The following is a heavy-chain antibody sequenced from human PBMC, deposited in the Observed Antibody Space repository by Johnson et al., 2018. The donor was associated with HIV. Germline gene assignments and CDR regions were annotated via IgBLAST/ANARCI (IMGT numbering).Heavy chain of an antibody. V-gene: IGHV3-30*02. D-gene: IGHD6-19*01. J-gene: IGHJ3*02. CDR3: AKGGSAVAVAFDI. CDR2: IRYDGSNK. CDR1: GFTFSNYW. Sequence: QVQLVESGGGLVQPGGSLRLSCAASGFTFSNYWMSWVRQAPGKGLEWVAFIRYDGSNKYYADSVKGRFTISRDNSKNTLYLQMNSLRAEDTAVYYCAKGGSAVAVAFDIWGQGTMVTVSS.